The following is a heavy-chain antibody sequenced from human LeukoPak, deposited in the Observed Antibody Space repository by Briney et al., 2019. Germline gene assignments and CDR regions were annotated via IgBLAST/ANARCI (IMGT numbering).Heavy chain of an antibody. CDR1: GGSFSGYY. Sequence: PSETLSLTCAVYGGSFSGYYWSWIRQPPGKGLEWIGEINYSGSTNYNASLKSRVTISVDTSKNQFSLKLSSVTAADTAVCYCAREEDCSGGICYLGNAFDIWGQGTMVTVSS. CDR2: INYSGST. CDR3: AREEDCSGGICYLGNAFDI. J-gene: IGHJ3*02. D-gene: IGHD2-15*01. V-gene: IGHV4-34*01.